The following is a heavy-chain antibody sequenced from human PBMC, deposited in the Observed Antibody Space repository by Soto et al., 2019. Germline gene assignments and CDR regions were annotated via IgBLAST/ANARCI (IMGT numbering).Heavy chain of an antibody. CDR2: ISGSGGST. D-gene: IGHD4-17*01. V-gene: IGHV3-23*01. CDR1: GFTFSTYA. J-gene: IGHJ4*02. Sequence: EVQLLESGGGLVQPGGSLRLSCAASGFTFSTYAMSWVRQAPGKGLEWVSAISGSGGSTYYADSVKGWFTISRSNSSKMFYLKMRSLRAEDTAVYYCAKGDLTAVITPDCWGQGALVTVSS. CDR3: AKGDLTAVITPDC.